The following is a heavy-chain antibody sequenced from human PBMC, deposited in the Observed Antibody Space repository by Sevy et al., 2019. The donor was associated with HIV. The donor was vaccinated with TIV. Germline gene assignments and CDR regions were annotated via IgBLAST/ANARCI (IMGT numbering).Heavy chain of an antibody. J-gene: IGHJ6*02. D-gene: IGHD2-15*01. V-gene: IGHV4-34*01. Sequence: SETLSLTCAVYGGSFSGYYWSWIRQPPGKGLEWIGEINHSGSTNYNPSLKSRVTISVDTSKNQFSLKLSSVTAEDTAVYYCAERTMYCSGGSCYGMDVWGQGTTVTVSS. CDR1: GGSFSGYY. CDR3: AERTMYCSGGSCYGMDV. CDR2: INHSGST.